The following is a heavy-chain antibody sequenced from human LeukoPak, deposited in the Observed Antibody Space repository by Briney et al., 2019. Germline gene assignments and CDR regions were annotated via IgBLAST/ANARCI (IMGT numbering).Heavy chain of an antibody. D-gene: IGHD3-10*01. J-gene: IGHJ5*02. CDR3: LGARSGELLKWFHP. CDR1: GGSISGYY. V-gene: IGHV4-59*08. Sequence: SETLSLTCTVSGGSISGYYWSWIRQPPGKGLEWIGYIYYSGSTNYNPSLKSRVTISVDTSKNQFSLKLSSVTAADTAVYYWLGARSGELLKWFHPWGEGTLVTLSA. CDR2: IYYSGST.